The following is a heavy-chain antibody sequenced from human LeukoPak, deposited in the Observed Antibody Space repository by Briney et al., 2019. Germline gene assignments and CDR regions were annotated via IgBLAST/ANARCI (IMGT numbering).Heavy chain of an antibody. J-gene: IGHJ4*02. Sequence: PSETLSLTCAVYGGSFSGYYWSWIRQPPGKGLEWIGEINHSGSTNYNPSLKSRVTISVDTSKNQFSLKLSSVTAADTAVYYCARDGMLRSLDYWGQGTLVTISS. CDR3: ARDGMLRSLDY. CDR2: INHSGST. CDR1: GGSFSGYY. D-gene: IGHD2-8*01. V-gene: IGHV4-34*01.